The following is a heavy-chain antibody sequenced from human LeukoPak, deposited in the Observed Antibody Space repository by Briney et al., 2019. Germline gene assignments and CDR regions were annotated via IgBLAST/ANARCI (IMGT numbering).Heavy chain of an antibody. V-gene: IGHV4-38-2*02. J-gene: IGHJ4*02. D-gene: IGHD3-22*01. CDR3: ARVQLQYYYDSSGIDY. CDR1: GYSISSGYY. Sequence: SETLSLTCTVSGYSISSGYYWGWIRQPPGRGLEWIASIYYRGSTHYNPSLASLKSRVTISGDTSKNQFSLKLSSVTAADTAVYYCARVQLQYYYDSSGIDYWGQGTLVTVSS. CDR2: IYYRGST.